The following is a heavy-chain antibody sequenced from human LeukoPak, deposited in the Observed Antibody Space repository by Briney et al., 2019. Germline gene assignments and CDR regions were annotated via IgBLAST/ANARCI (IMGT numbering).Heavy chain of an antibody. J-gene: IGHJ4*02. CDR2: IYYSGST. CDR3: ARTNRMIVVAY. D-gene: IGHD3-22*01. Sequence: PSETLSLTCTVSGGSISSSSYYWGWIRQPPGKGLEWIGSIYYSGSTYYNPSLKSRVTISVDTSKNQFSLKLSSVTAADTAVYYCARTNRMIVVAYWGQGTLVTVSS. V-gene: IGHV4-39*01. CDR1: GGSISSSSYY.